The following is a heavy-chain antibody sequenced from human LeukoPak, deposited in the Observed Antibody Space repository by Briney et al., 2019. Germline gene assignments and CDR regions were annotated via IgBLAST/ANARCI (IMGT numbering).Heavy chain of an antibody. CDR3: ARGVAAAGLDP. V-gene: IGHV4-59*01. J-gene: IGHJ5*02. Sequence: SETLSLTCTVSGGSISSYYWSWLRQPAGKGLEWIGYIYYSGSTNYNPSLKSRVTISVDTSKNQFSLKLSSVTAADTAVYYCARGVAAAGLDPWGQGTLVTVSS. CDR1: GGSISSYY. CDR2: IYYSGST. D-gene: IGHD6-13*01.